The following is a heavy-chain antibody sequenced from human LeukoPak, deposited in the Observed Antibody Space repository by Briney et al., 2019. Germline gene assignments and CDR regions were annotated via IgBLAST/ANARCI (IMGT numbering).Heavy chain of an antibody. Sequence: ASVKVSCMASGYTFTSYYMHWVRQAPGQGLEWMGIINPSGGSTSYVQKFQGRVTMTRDTSTSTVYMELSRLRSDDTAAYYCARGPRLAAAGTGDYYYDSSGYSYYFDYWGQGTLVTVSS. V-gene: IGHV1-46*01. D-gene: IGHD3-22*01. CDR2: INPSGGST. CDR3: ARGPRLAAAGTGDYYYDSSGYSYYFDY. J-gene: IGHJ4*02. CDR1: GYTFTSYY.